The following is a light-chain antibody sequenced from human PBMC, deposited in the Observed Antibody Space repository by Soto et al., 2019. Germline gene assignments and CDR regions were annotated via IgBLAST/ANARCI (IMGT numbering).Light chain of an antibody. V-gene: IGKV1-12*01. CDR2: AVS. CDR1: QGLNVW. Sequence: IEMTQSPSSVSASVGDRFTLTCPAIQGLNVWLAWYQQKPGKAPKLLIYAVSHLQSGVPSRFSGSGSGTDFTLTISSLEPEDFAAYFCKHYDISSLTFGKGTKVDIK. CDR3: KHYDISSLT. J-gene: IGKJ4*01.